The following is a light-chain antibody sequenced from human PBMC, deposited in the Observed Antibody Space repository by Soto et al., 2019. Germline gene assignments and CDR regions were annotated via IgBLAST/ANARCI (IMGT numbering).Light chain of an antibody. CDR1: QSVSSSY. CDR2: GAS. CDR3: QQYNNWART. V-gene: IGKV3-15*01. J-gene: IGKJ1*01. Sequence: EIVLTQSPGTLSLSPGERATLSCRASQSVSSSYLAWYQQKPGQAPRLLMYGASTRATGIPARFSGSGSGTEFTLTISSLQSADFAVYFCQQYNNWARTFGQGTKVDI.